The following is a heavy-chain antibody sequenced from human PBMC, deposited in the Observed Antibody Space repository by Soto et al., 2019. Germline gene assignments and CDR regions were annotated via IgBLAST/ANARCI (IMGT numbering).Heavy chain of an antibody. J-gene: IGHJ4*02. CDR1: GYTFTDYG. CDR2: ISAYNGNT. D-gene: IGHD6-13*01. CDR3: ARDRSSSHY. V-gene: IGHV1-18*04. Sequence: ASVKVSCKASGYTFTDYGISWVRQAPGQGLEWMGWISAYNGNTDYVQELQGRVTMTIDTSTSTAYMELTSLRSDDTAVYYCARDRSSSHYWGQGTLVTVS.